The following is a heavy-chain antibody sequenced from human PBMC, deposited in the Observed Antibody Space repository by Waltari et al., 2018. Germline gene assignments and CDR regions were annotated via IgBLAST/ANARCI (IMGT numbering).Heavy chain of an antibody. CDR2: IVWDDDK. Sequence: QVTLTASGPALVQLTQTLTLTCTFSRFSPGTSSIHVTCFRQSQGKAREWLAGIVWDDDKFYSTSLKTRLTITENTTKDQVVLTMTIMAPADTGTYYCARTSPDDCTSARCPNVFDVWGRGTLVTVSS. V-gene: IGHV2-70*04. CDR1: RFSPGTSSIH. CDR3: ARTSPDDCTSARCPNVFDV. D-gene: IGHD2-2*01. J-gene: IGHJ3*01.